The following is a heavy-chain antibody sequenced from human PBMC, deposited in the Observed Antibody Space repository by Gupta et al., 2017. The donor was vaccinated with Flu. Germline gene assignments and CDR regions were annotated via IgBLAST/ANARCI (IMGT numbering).Heavy chain of an antibody. CDR1: GGSIRDFY. CDR3: ARAPRRCCSSTTCSPCYFDN. D-gene: IGHD2-2*01. J-gene: IGHJ4*02. V-gene: IGHV4-59*13. CDR2: VYYSGST. Sequence: QVQLQESGPGLVKPSETLSLTCTVSGGSIRDFYWGWIRQSTGKGLEWLGYVYYSGSTYYNPSLKSRVTISVDTSMRQFSLKLTYVTAADTALYYCARAPRRCCSSTTCSPCYFDNWGQGTLVTVSS.